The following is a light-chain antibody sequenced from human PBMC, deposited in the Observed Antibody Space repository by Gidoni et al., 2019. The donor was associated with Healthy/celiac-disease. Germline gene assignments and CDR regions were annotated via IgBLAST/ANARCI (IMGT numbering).Light chain of an antibody. CDR2: AAS. CDR3: QQSYSTPRT. J-gene: IGKJ1*01. V-gene: IGKV1-39*01. CDR1: QSISSY. Sequence: DIQMTQSPSSLSASVGDRVTITCRASQSISSYLNWYQQKPGKAPKLLIYAASSLQSGVPSRFSGSGSGTDFTRTISSLQPEDFATYYCQQSYSTPRTVGQGTKVEIK.